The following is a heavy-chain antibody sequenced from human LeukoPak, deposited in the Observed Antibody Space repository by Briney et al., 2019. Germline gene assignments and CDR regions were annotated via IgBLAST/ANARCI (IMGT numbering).Heavy chain of an antibody. CDR1: GYTFTSYD. J-gene: IGHJ6*02. V-gene: IGHV1-8*01. D-gene: IGHD4-17*01. CDR3: ARGRLTTVTTWYYHGMDV. CDR2: MNPNSGNT. Sequence: ASVKVSCKASGYTFTSYDINWVRQATGQGPEWMGWMNPNSGNTGYGQKFQGRVTMTRDTSISTAYMELRSLRSEDMAVYYCARGRLTTVTTWYYHGMDVWGQGTTVTVSS.